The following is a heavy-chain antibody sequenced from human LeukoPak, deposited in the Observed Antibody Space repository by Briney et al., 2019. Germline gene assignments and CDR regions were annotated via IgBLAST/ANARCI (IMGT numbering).Heavy chain of an antibody. J-gene: IGHJ6*02. CDR1: EFTFSRYA. Sequence: GGSLRLSCAASEFTFSRYAMSWVRQAPGKGLEWVSGISGSGSSTYYADSVKGRFTISRDNFKNTLYLQMNSLRAEDTAVYYCAKARTSYYSGMDVWGQGTTVTVSS. CDR3: AKARTSYYSGMDV. V-gene: IGHV3-23*01. CDR2: ISGSGSST.